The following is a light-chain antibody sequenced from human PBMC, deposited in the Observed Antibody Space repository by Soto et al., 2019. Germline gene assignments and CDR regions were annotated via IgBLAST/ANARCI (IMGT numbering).Light chain of an antibody. J-gene: IGKJ4*01. Sequence: EIVLTQSPATLSLSPGERATLSCRASQSVSSYLAWYQQKPGPAPRLLIYDASNRATGIPARFSGSGSGTDFTLTISSLEPEDFAVYYCHQRSNWPSTFGGGTKVEIK. CDR1: QSVSSY. CDR2: DAS. V-gene: IGKV3-11*01. CDR3: HQRSNWPST.